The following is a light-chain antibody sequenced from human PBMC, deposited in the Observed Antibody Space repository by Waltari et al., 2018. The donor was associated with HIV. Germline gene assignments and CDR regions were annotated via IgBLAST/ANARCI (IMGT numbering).Light chain of an antibody. J-gene: IGLJ3*02. Sequence: QSVLTQPPSLSAAPGHKINISCSGGGSNIGSRTVHWYQQLPSRAPKFIIDHEHRRPSGVSDRFTASKSGTSASLFISKLQAADEATYYCAAWDDSLSGFVFGGGT. CDR2: HEH. CDR1: GSNIGSRT. V-gene: IGLV1-44*01. CDR3: AAWDDSLSGFV.